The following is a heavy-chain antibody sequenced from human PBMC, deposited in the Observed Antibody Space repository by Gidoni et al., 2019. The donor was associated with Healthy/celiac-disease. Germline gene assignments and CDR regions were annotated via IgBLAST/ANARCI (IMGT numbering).Heavy chain of an antibody. CDR1: GFTFSSYS. Sequence: EVQLVESGGGLVKPGGSLRLSCAASGFTFSSYSMNWVRQAPGKGLEWVSSISSSSSYIYYADSVKGRFTISRDNAKNSLYLQMNSLRAEDTAVYYCARDLEYLGWFDPWGQGTLVTVSS. CDR3: ARDLEYLGWFDP. V-gene: IGHV3-21*01. CDR2: ISSSSSYI. J-gene: IGHJ5*02. D-gene: IGHD3-3*01.